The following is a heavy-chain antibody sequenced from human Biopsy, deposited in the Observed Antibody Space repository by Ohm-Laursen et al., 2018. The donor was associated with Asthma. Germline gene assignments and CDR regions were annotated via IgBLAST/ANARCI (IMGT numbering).Heavy chain of an antibody. Sequence: GPSVKVSCKISGYSLTDLSMHWVRQAPGQGLEWIGGHDHEEGGTVNARRSQGRVTMTEDTSTDTAYMELSSLSSDDPAVYHCPPDFPKDYVRYNFQFWGQGTLVTVSS. CDR2: HDHEEGGT. CDR3: PPDFPKDYVRYNFQF. D-gene: IGHD4-17*01. CDR1: GYSLTDLS. V-gene: IGHV1-24*01. J-gene: IGHJ4*02.